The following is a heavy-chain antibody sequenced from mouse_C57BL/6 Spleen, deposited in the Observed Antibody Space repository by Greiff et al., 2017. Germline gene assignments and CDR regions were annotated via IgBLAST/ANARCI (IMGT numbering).Heavy chain of an antibody. Sequence: QVQLKQSGPGLVQPSQSLSITCTVSGFSLTSYGVHWVRQSPGKGLEWLGVIWSGGSTDYNAAFISRLSISKDNSKSQVFFKMNSLQADDTAIYYCARKRRITTVVATDWYFDVWGTGTTVTVSS. J-gene: IGHJ1*03. V-gene: IGHV2-2*01. CDR3: ARKRRITTVVATDWYFDV. CDR1: GFSLTSYG. CDR2: IWSGGST. D-gene: IGHD1-1*01.